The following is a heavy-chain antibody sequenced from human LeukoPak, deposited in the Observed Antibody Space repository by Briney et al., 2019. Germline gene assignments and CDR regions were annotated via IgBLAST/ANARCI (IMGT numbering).Heavy chain of an antibody. CDR2: IYTSGST. J-gene: IGHJ4*02. Sequence: PSETLSLTCTVSGGFISTYYWSWIRQPAGKGLEWIGRIYTSGSTNYNPSLKSRVTMSVDTSKNQFSLKLISVTAADTAVYYCARGYCSGGNCYYFDYWGQGILVTVSS. CDR1: GGFISTYY. CDR3: ARGYCSGGNCYYFDY. V-gene: IGHV4-4*07. D-gene: IGHD2-15*01.